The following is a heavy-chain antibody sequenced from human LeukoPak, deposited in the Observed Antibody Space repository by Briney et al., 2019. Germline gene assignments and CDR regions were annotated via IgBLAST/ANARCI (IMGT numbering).Heavy chain of an antibody. D-gene: IGHD6-19*01. J-gene: IGHJ4*02. CDR3: ARVGQQWEPLDY. CDR2: IYSGGST. Sequence: GGSLRLSCAASGFTVSSNYMSWVRQAPGKGLEWVSVIYSGGSTYYADSVKGRFTIFRDNSKNTLYLQMNSLRAEDTAVYYCARVGQQWEPLDYWGQGTLVTVSS. CDR1: GFTVSSNY. V-gene: IGHV3-66*01.